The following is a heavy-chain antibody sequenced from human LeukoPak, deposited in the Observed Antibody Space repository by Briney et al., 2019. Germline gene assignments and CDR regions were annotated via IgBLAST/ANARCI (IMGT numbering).Heavy chain of an antibody. CDR1: GYTFTSYY. Sequence: ASVKVSCKASGYTFTSYYMHWVRQAPGQGLEWMGIINPSGGSTSYAQKFQGRVTITTDESTSTAYMELSSLRSEDTAVYYCARWSIAARPSAFDIWGQGTMVTVSS. V-gene: IGHV1-46*01. CDR2: INPSGGST. CDR3: ARWSIAARPSAFDI. J-gene: IGHJ3*02. D-gene: IGHD6-6*01.